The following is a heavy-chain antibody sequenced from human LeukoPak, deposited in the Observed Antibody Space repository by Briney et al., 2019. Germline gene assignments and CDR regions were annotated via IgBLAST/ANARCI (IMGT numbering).Heavy chain of an antibody. CDR1: GFTFSSYS. V-gene: IGHV3-21*04. CDR3: ARESGSGSYSFDY. D-gene: IGHD1-26*01. CDR2: ITSSSSYI. Sequence: GGSLRLSCAASGFTFSSYSMNWVRQAPGRGLEWVSSITSSSSYIYYADSVKGRFTISRDNAKNSLYLQMNSLRAEDTAVYYCARESGSGSYSFDYWGQGTLVTVSS. J-gene: IGHJ4*02.